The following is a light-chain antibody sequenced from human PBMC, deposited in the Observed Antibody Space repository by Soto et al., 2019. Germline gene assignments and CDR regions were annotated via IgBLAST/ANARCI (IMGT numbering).Light chain of an antibody. V-gene: IGKV1-5*01. CDR1: QSISSW. CDR2: DAS. Sequence: DIQMTQSPSTLSTSVGDRVTITCRANQSISSWLAWYQQKPGKAPKLLIYDASNLESGVPSRFSGSGSGTEFTLTISSLQPDDFAPYFCQQYNSYSRTFGQGTKVDIK. J-gene: IGKJ1*01. CDR3: QQYNSYSRT.